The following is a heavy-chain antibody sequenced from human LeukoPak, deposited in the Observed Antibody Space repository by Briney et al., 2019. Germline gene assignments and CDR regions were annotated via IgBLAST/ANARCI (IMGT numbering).Heavy chain of an antibody. D-gene: IGHD6-13*01. CDR3: AKGGYSSSWSFLDY. Sequence: GGSLRLSCAASGFTFSSYSMNWVRQAPGKGLEWVSVIYSGGSIYYADSVKGRFTISRDNSKNTLYLQMNSLRVEDTAVYYCAKGGYSSSWSFLDYWGQGTLVTVSS. CDR2: IYSGGSI. CDR1: GFTFSSYS. V-gene: IGHV3-53*01. J-gene: IGHJ4*02.